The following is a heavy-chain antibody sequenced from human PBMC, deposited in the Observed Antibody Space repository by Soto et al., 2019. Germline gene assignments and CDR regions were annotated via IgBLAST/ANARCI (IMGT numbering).Heavy chain of an antibody. CDR2: IFPSGTT. CDR1: GGSLSGATYS. V-gene: IGHV4-30-2*01. CDR3: ARSREFDY. J-gene: IGHJ4*02. Sequence: SETLSLTCGVSGGSLSGATYSWNWIRQPPGKGLEWIGYIFPSGTTYYNPSLKSRVTISIDVSKNQFSLSLRSLTTADTAVYYCARSREFDYWSQGTLVTVSS.